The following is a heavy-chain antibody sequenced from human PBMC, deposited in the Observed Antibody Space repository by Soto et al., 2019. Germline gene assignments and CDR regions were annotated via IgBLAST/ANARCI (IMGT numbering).Heavy chain of an antibody. CDR3: ARAVSNAFDF. D-gene: IGHD4-4*01. V-gene: IGHV4-31*03. CDR1: GAPISSAGYY. Sequence: SETLSLTCTVSGAPISSAGYYWTWIRQHAGKGLEWIANVDYSENIYYNPSLRSRVTISTDTSKNQFSLSLISVTAADTAVYFCARAVSNAFDFWGQGTMVAVSS. J-gene: IGHJ3*01. CDR2: VDYSENI.